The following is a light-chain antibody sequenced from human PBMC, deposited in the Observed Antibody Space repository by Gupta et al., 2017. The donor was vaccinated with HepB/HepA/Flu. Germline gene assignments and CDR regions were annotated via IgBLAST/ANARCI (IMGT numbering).Light chain of an antibody. CDR3: QHYNNWPPYD. J-gene: IGKJ2*01. V-gene: IGKV3-15*01. Sequence: EIVITQSPATLSVSPGERVLLSCRASQSVSKKLAWYQQKLGQAPRLLIYDASTMDTEIPARFSGSGYGTEFTLTISGLQSEDFAIYYCQHYNNWPPYDFGQGTKLEIK. CDR2: DAS. CDR1: QSVSKK.